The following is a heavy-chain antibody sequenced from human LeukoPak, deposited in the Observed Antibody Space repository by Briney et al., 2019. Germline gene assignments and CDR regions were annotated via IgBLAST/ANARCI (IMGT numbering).Heavy chain of an antibody. CDR1: GFTFKSYD. CDR3: ARGGRGSSWFDN. J-gene: IGHJ4*02. Sequence: PWGSLRLSCAASGFTFKSYDMHWVRQAAGEGLEWVSAIGTAGDTYYPGSVKGRFTISRENAKNSLYLQMNSLRAGDTAEYYCARGGRGSSWFDNWGQGTLVTVSS. D-gene: IGHD6-13*01. V-gene: IGHV3-13*01. CDR2: IGTAGDT.